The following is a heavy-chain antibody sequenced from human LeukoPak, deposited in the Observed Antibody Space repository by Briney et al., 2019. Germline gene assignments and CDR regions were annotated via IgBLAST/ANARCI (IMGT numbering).Heavy chain of an antibody. CDR1: GLTFRSYW. D-gene: IGHD5-18*01. CDR3: ARGYSSDY. CDR2: IKQDGSEK. Sequence: PGGSLRLSCAASGLTFRSYWMSWVRQAPGKGLEWVDNIKQDGSEKYYVDSVKGRFTISRDNAKSSLYLQMDSLRVEDTAVYYCARGYSSDYWGQGTLVTVSS. V-gene: IGHV3-7*01. J-gene: IGHJ4*02.